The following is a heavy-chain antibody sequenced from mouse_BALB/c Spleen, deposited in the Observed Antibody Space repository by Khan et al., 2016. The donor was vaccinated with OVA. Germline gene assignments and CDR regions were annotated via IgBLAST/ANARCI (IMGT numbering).Heavy chain of an antibody. V-gene: IGHV3-2*02. J-gene: IGHJ2*01. CDR3: ARRDFYGYYFDY. CDR1: GYSITSGYA. D-gene: IGHD1-1*01. Sequence: EVQLVESGPGLVKPSQSLSLTCTVTGYSITSGYAWNWIRQFPGNKLEWMGYISYSGGTSYNPSLKSRISITRDTSKNQFFLQLNSVTTEDTATYNCARRDFYGYYFDYWGQGTTLTVSS. CDR2: ISYSGGT.